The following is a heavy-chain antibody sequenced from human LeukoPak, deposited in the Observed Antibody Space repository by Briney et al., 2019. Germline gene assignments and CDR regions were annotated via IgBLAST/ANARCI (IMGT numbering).Heavy chain of an antibody. Sequence: GGSLRLSCAASGFTFSDCSMNRVRQAPGKGLEWVSSISTSGTYTYYGDSVKGRFTISRDNAKNSLYLQMNSLRAEDTAVYYCARDRPRTYCSSIRCYPEIDYWGQGTLVTVSS. CDR3: ARDRPRTYCSSIRCYPEIDY. J-gene: IGHJ4*02. CDR2: ISTSGTYT. V-gene: IGHV3-21*01. CDR1: GFTFSDCS. D-gene: IGHD2-2*01.